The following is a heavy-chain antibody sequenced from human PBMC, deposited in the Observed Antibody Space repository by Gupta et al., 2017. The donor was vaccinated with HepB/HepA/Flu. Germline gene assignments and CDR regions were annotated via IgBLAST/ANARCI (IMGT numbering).Heavy chain of an antibody. D-gene: IGHD5-18*01. CDR2: ISYDGSNK. J-gene: IGHJ6*02. V-gene: IGHV3-30-3*01. Sequence: QVQLVESGGGVLQHRRSLRLSCAASRFPFRGYALDWVRQAPGKGLAWVAVISYDGSNKYYADSVKGRFTISRDNSKNTLYLQMNSLRAEDTAVYYCARDRLGYSYGHHYYGMDVWGQGTTVTVSS. CDR3: ARDRLGYSYGHHYYGMDV. CDR1: RFPFRGYA.